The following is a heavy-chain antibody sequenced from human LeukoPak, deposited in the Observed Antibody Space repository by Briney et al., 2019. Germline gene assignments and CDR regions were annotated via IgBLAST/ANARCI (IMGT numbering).Heavy chain of an antibody. CDR1: GGTFSSYA. D-gene: IGHD4-17*01. CDR3: VYGDYLYYFDY. CDR2: IIRIFGTA. Sequence: ASVKVSCKASGGTFSSYAISWVRQAPGQGLEWMGGIIRIFGTANYAQKFQGRVTITTDESTSTAYMELSSLRSEDTAVYCCVYGDYLYYFDYWGQGTLVTVSS. V-gene: IGHV1-69*05. J-gene: IGHJ4*02.